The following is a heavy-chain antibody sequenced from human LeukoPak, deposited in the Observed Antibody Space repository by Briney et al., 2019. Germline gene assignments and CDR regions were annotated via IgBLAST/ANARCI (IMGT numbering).Heavy chain of an antibody. CDR2: IKSKTDGGTT. CDR1: GFTFSNAW. D-gene: IGHD3-22*01. V-gene: IGHV3-15*01. Sequence: GGSLRLSCAASGFTFSNAWMSWVRQAPGKGLEWVGRIKSKTDGGTTDYAAPVKGRFTISRDDSKNTLHLQMNSLKTEDTAVYYCTTKHYYDSSGYRDYWGQGTLVTVSS. CDR3: TTKHYYDSSGYRDY. J-gene: IGHJ4*02.